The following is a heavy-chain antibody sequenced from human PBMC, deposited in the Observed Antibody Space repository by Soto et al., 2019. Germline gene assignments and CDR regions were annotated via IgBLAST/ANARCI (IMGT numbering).Heavy chain of an antibody. V-gene: IGHV4-59*08. CDR2: IYYSGST. CDR1: GGSISSYY. D-gene: IGHD5-12*01. Sequence: QVQLQESGPGLVKPSETLSLTCTVSGGSISSYYWSWIRQPPGKGLEWIGYIYYSGSTNYNPSHKIRITRSVDTSNNQFSLKLSSVTAADTAVYYCARRYEYSFDYWGQGTLVTVSS. J-gene: IGHJ4*02. CDR3: ARRYEYSFDY.